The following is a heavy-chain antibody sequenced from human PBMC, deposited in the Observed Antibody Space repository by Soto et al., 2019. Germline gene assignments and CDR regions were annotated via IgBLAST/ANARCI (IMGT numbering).Heavy chain of an antibody. Sequence: ASVKVSCQASGYTLTSYYMHWVRQAPGQGLEWMGIINPSGGSTSYAQKFQGRVTMTRDTSTSTVYMELSSLRSEDTAVYYCARVGIAAAGTPFFDYWGQGTLVTVSS. CDR1: GYTLTSYY. CDR3: ARVGIAAAGTPFFDY. J-gene: IGHJ4*02. V-gene: IGHV1-46*03. D-gene: IGHD6-13*01. CDR2: INPSGGST.